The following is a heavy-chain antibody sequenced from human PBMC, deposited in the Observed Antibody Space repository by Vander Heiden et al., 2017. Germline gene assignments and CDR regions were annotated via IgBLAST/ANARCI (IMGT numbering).Heavy chain of an antibody. J-gene: IGHJ3*02. Sequence: EVQPVESGGGRVKRGGGLRLSCASSGVTFSRYSMNWVGQAQGKGLEWVSSISSSSSYIYYADAVKGRFTISRDNVKNSLYLKMNSRRAEETAVYYCASRGGSPSAFDIWGQGKMVTVSS. CDR2: ISSSSSYI. CDR1: GVTFSRYS. D-gene: IGHD2-15*01. V-gene: IGHV3-21*01. CDR3: ASRGGSPSAFDI.